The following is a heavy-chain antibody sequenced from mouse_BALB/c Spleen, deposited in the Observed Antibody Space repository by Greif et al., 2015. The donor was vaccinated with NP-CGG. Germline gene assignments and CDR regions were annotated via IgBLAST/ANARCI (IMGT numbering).Heavy chain of an antibody. CDR3: ARRTGTEAMDY. D-gene: IGHD4-1*01. V-gene: IGHV1-84*02. CDR1: GYTFTDYY. CDR2: IYPGSGNT. J-gene: IGHJ4*01. Sequence: VQLHQSGPELVKPGASVKISCKASGYTFTDYYINWVKQKPGQGLEWIGWIYPGSGNTKYNEKFKGKATLTVDTSSSTAYMQLSGLTSEDTAVYFCARRTGTEAMDYWGQGTSVTVSS.